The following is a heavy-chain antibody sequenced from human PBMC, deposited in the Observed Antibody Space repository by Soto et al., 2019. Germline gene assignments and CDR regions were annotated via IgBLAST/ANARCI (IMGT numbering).Heavy chain of an antibody. V-gene: IGHV3-74*01. Sequence: EVQLVESGGGLVQPGGSLRLSCAASGFTFNSYWMHWVRQAPGKGLVWVSRINSDGSSTSYADSVKGRFTISRDNAKNTLYLQMNSLGDEDTAVYYCARDYYDSSGYYARTEDAFDIWGQGTMVTVSS. D-gene: IGHD3-22*01. CDR3: ARDYYDSSGYYARTEDAFDI. J-gene: IGHJ3*02. CDR1: GFTFNSYW. CDR2: INSDGSST.